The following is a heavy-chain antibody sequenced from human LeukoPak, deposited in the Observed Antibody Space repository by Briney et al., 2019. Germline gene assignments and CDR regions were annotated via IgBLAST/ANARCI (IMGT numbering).Heavy chain of an antibody. CDR2: VYSSGTT. Sequence: MSSQTLSPTCTVSGGSIGSGGYSWSWIRQHPGKGLEWIGYVYSSGTTSYNPSLKSRVTMSVATSENQFSLNLNSVTAADTAVYYCARGNGYSCDYWGQGTLVTVSS. V-gene: IGHV4-31*03. D-gene: IGHD5-24*01. CDR3: ARGNGYSCDY. J-gene: IGHJ4*02. CDR1: GGSIGSGGYS.